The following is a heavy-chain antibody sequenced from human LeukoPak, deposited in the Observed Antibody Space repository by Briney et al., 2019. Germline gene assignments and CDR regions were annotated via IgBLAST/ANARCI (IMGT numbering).Heavy chain of an antibody. J-gene: IGHJ4*02. D-gene: IGHD3-10*01. CDR2: IYSGGST. CDR3: ATPYDSGGLAY. CDR1: GFTVSSNY. V-gene: IGHV3-53*01. Sequence: PGGSLRLSCAASGFTVSSNYMNWVRQAPGKGLEWGSVIYSGGSTYYAESVKGRFTVSRDNSKNTLYLQMNSLRAEDTAVYYCATPYDSGGLAYWGQGTLVTVSS.